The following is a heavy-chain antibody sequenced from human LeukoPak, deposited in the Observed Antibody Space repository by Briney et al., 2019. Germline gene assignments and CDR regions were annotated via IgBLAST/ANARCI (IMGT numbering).Heavy chain of an antibody. J-gene: IGHJ4*02. CDR2: IYYSGST. D-gene: IGHD4-17*01. CDR3: ASDWWTVTGY. V-gene: IGHV4-39*07. CDR1: GGSISSSSYY. Sequence: SETLSLTCTVSGGSISSSSYYWGWIRQPPGKGLEWIGSIYYSGSTYYNPSLKSRVTISVDTSKNQFSLKLSSVTAADTAVYYCASDWWTVTGYWGQGTLVTVSS.